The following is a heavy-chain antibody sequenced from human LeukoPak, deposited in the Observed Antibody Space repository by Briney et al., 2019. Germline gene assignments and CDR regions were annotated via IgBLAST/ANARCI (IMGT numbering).Heavy chain of an antibody. Sequence: GASVKVSCKASGYTFTSYGISWVRQAPGQGLEWMGWISAYNGNTNYAQKLQGRVTMTTDTSTSTAYMELRSLRSDDTAVYYCARVRYSGYDLDISFDYWGQGTLVTVSS. CDR3: ARVRYSGYDLDISFDY. J-gene: IGHJ4*02. CDR2: ISAYNGNT. V-gene: IGHV1-18*01. D-gene: IGHD5-12*01. CDR1: GYTFTSYG.